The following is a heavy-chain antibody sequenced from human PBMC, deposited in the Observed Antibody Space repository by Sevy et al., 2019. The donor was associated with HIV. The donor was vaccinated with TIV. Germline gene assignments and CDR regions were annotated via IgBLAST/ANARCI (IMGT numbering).Heavy chain of an antibody. V-gene: IGHV4-34*01. CDR1: GGSFSGYY. D-gene: IGHD3-10*01. CDR3: ARGDGGGYGSGSYYYYYGMDV. J-gene: IGHJ6*02. CDR2: INHSGST. Sequence: SETLSLTCAVYGGSFSGYYWSWIRQPPGKGLEWIGEINHSGSTNYNPSLKSRVTISVDTSKNQFSLKLSSVTAADTAVYYCARGDGGGYGSGSYYYYYGMDVWGQWTTVTVSS.